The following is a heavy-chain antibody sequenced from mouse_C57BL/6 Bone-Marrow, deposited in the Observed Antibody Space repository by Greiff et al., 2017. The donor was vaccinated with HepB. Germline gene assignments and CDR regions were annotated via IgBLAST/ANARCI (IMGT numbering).Heavy chain of an antibody. CDR1: GFTFTDYY. CDR2: IRNKANGYTT. D-gene: IGHD2-1*01. Sequence: DVHLVESGGGLVQPGGSLSLSCAASGFTFTDYYMSWVRQPPGKALEWLGFIRNKANGYTTEYSASVKGRFTISRDNSQSILYLQMNALRAEDSATYYCARSPFYGNFDYWGQGTTLTVSS. J-gene: IGHJ2*01. CDR3: ARSPFYGNFDY. V-gene: IGHV7-3*01.